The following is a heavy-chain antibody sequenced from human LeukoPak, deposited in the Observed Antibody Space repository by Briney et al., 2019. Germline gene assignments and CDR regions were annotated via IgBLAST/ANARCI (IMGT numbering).Heavy chain of an antibody. CDR3: ARDLYGGLL. D-gene: IGHD4-23*01. CDR2: INTDNGDGSTT. Sequence: PGGSLRLSCAASGFSLNDYWMLWVRQPPGKGLVWVSRINTDNGDGSTTVYADSVQGRFTISKDTAKNTLYLQMNSLRVEDTAIYYCARDLYGGLLWGQGTMVTVSS. V-gene: IGHV3-74*01. J-gene: IGHJ3*01. CDR1: GFSLNDYW.